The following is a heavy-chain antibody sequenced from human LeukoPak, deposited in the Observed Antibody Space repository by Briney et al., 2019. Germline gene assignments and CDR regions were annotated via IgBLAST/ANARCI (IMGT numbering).Heavy chain of an antibody. CDR3: ARRGIFSRGMDV. CDR2: IKHDGSET. CDR1: GFIFGNFW. Sequence: GGSLRLSCAASGFIFGNFWMTWVRRAPGKGLEWVANIKHDGSETYYVDSVKGRFTISRDNAKNSLYLQMNILRADDTAVYYCARRGIFSRGMDVWGKGTTVTVSS. V-gene: IGHV3-7*03. J-gene: IGHJ6*04.